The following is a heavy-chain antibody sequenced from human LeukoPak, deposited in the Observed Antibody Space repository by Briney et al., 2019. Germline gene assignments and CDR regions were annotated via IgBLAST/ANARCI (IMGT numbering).Heavy chain of an antibody. CDR2: INHSGST. CDR3: ARVGVTTLNAFDI. V-gene: IGHV4-34*01. J-gene: IGHJ3*02. D-gene: IGHD4-17*01. Sequence: SETLSLTCAVYGGSFRGNYWSWIRRPPGKGLEWIGEINHSGSTNYNPSLKSRVTISVDTSKNQFSLKLSSVTAADTAVYYCARVGVTTLNAFDIWGQGTMVTVSS. CDR1: GGSFRGNY.